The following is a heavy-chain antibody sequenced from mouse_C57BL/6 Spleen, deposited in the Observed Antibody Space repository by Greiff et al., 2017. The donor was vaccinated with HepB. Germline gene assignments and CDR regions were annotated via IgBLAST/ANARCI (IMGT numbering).Heavy chain of an antibody. Sequence: QVQLKESGAELVRPGASVTLSCKASGYTFTDYEMHWVKQTPVHGLEWIGAIDPETGGTAYNQKFKGKAILTADKSSSTAYMELRSLTSEDSAVYYCTRGWLLLYYFDYWGQGTTLTVSS. CDR2: IDPETGGT. J-gene: IGHJ2*01. CDR1: GYTFTDYE. D-gene: IGHD2-3*01. V-gene: IGHV1-15*01. CDR3: TRGWLLLYYFDY.